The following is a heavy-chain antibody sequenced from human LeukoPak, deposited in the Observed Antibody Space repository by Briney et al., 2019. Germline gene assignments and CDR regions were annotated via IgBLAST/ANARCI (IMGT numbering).Heavy chain of an antibody. CDR1: GGSISSGGYS. J-gene: IGHJ4*02. D-gene: IGHD3-10*01. Sequence: SQTLSLTCAVSGGSISSGGYSWSWIRQPPGKGLEWIGYIYHSGSTNYNPSLKSRVTISVDTSKNQFSLKLSSVTAADTAVYYCARAYGSGSYYDYWGQGTLVTVSS. V-gene: IGHV4-30-2*01. CDR3: ARAYGSGSYYDY. CDR2: IYHSGST.